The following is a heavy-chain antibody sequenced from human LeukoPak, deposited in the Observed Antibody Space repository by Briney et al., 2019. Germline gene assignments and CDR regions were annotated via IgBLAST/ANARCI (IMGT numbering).Heavy chain of an antibody. CDR3: ARSISSSSWPLGAFDI. D-gene: IGHD6-13*01. Sequence: PSETLSLTCTVSGGSISSTNSYWGWIRQPPGKGLEWIGSIYYSGNTYYNPSLKSRVTISVDTSKNQFSLKLSSVTAADTAVYYCARSISSSSWPLGAFDIWGQGTMVTVSS. CDR2: IYYSGNT. CDR1: GGSISSTNSY. V-gene: IGHV4-39*07. J-gene: IGHJ3*02.